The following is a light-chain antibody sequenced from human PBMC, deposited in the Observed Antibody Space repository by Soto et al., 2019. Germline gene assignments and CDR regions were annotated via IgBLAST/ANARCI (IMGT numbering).Light chain of an antibody. Sequence: QSVLTQPPSASGSPGQSVTISCTGTKNDIGVYDFVSWYQHHPGKAPRLIIYEVVQRPSGVPDRFSGSKSGNTASLTVSGLQAEDEAAYFCKSYAGSNTYVFGSGTKLTVL. CDR2: EVV. CDR1: KNDIGVYDF. CDR3: KSYAGSNTYV. J-gene: IGLJ1*01. V-gene: IGLV2-8*01.